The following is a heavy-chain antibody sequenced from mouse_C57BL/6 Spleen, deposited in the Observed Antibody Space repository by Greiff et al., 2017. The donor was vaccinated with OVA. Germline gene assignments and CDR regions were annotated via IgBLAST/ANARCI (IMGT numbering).Heavy chain of an antibody. CDR3: ARIYYYGSSLWYYAMDY. V-gene: IGHV1-59*01. CDR2: IDPSDSYT. CDR1: GYTFTSYW. D-gene: IGHD1-1*01. Sequence: QVQLQQPGAELVRPGTSVKLSCKASGYTFTSYWMHWVKQRPGQGLEWIGVIDPSDSYTNYNQKFKGKATLTVDTSSSTAYMQLSSLTSEDSAVYYCARIYYYGSSLWYYAMDYWGQGTSVTVSS. J-gene: IGHJ4*01.